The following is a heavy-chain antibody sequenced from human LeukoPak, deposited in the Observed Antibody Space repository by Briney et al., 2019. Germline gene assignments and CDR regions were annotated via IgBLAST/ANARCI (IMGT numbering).Heavy chain of an antibody. CDR3: ARDRIWFGESSYYYGMDV. Sequence: PGGSLRLSCAASGFTFSSYSMSWVRQAPGKGLEWVSYISSSSSTIYYADSVKGRFTISRDNAKNSLYLQMNSLRDEDTAVYYCARDRIWFGESSYYYGMDVWGQGTTVTVSS. CDR1: GFTFSSYS. V-gene: IGHV3-48*02. CDR2: ISSSSSTI. D-gene: IGHD3-10*01. J-gene: IGHJ6*02.